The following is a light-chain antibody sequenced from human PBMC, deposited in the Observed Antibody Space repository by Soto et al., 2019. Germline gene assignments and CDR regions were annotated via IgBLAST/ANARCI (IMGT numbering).Light chain of an antibody. CDR3: QQYFSSLAIT. Sequence: DIVMTQSPDSXAVSLGXRAXIXXXSXQXLXXXSNXXXXLAWYQQKPGQPPKLLFYWASTRQSGVPDRFSGSGSGTDFTLTITSVQAADVAVYYCQQYFSSLAITFGQGTRLEIK. CDR1: QXLXXXSNXXXX. V-gene: IGKV4-1*01. J-gene: IGKJ5*01. CDR2: WAS.